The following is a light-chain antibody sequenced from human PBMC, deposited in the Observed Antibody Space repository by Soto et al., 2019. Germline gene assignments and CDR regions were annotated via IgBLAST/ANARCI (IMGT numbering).Light chain of an antibody. Sequence: QSVLTQPPSASGTPGQRVTISCSGSSSNIGSNTVNWYQQLPGTAPKLLIYSNNQRPSGVPDRFSGSKSGTSVSLAISGLQSEYEADYYCAAWDDSLNGSYVFGTGTKLTVL. J-gene: IGLJ1*01. V-gene: IGLV1-44*01. CDR3: AAWDDSLNGSYV. CDR2: SNN. CDR1: SSNIGSNT.